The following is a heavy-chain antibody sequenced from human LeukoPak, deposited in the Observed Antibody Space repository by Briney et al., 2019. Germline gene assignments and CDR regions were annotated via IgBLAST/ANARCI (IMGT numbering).Heavy chain of an antibody. CDR2: IYYSVNT. D-gene: IGHD6-25*01. CDR3: VRLAALRGFYYYMDV. J-gene: IGHJ6*03. Sequence: SETLSLTCTVSGHSISTSNSDWGWIRQPPGKGLEWIGSIYYSVNTYYYASLKSQVTKSVDTSKHLASLKLSSLGAADTDVYYCVRLAALRGFYYYMDVWGKGTAVTVSS. V-gene: IGHV4-39*01. CDR1: GHSISTSNSD.